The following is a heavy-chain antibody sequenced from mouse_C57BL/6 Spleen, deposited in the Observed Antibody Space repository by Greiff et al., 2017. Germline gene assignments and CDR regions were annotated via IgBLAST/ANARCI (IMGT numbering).Heavy chain of an antibody. CDR3: AFYDYDVVFAY. Sequence: QVQLQQSGAELVKPGASVKLSCKASGYTFTSYWMHWVKQRPGQGLEWIGMIHPNSGSTNYNEKFKSKATLTVDKSSSTAYMQLSSLTSEDSAVYYCAFYDYDVVFAYWGQGTLVTVSA. D-gene: IGHD2-4*01. CDR1: GYTFTSYW. J-gene: IGHJ3*01. CDR2: IHPNSGST. V-gene: IGHV1-64*01.